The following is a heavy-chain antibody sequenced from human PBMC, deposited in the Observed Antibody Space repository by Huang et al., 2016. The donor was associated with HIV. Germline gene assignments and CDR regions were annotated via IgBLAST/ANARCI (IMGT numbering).Heavy chain of an antibody. V-gene: IGHV4-39*01. CDR3: ASGEYGKNAYDI. D-gene: IGHD2-2*01. CDR2: FYYSGDA. Sequence: QLHLQQSGPGLVRPSETLSLICTVSGGSITSSYHYWGWLRPTPGKGLDWIGNFYYSGDAYYTPSLKNRFSISIDTSKSQFSLRLSSVIATDTAVYYCASGEYGKNAYDIWGQVTVVTVSA. J-gene: IGHJ3*02. CDR1: GGSITSSYHY.